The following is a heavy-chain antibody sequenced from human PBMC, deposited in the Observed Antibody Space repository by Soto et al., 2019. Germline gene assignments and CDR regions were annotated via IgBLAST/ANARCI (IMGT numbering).Heavy chain of an antibody. V-gene: IGHV3-15*01. J-gene: IGHJ6*02. D-gene: IGHD5-18*01. CDR1: GFTFSNAW. CDR2: IKSKTDGGTT. Sequence: EVQLVESGGGLVKPGGSLRLSCAASGFTFSNAWMSWVRQAPGKGLEWVGRIKSKTDGGTTDYAAPVKGRFTISRDDSKNTLYLPMNSLKTEDTAVYYCTTDMGTHYYYGMDVWGQGTTVTVSS. CDR3: TTDMGTHYYYGMDV.